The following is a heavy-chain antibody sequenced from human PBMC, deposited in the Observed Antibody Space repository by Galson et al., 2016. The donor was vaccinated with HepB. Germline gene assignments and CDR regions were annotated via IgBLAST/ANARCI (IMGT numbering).Heavy chain of an antibody. J-gene: IGHJ4*02. D-gene: IGHD3-10*01. V-gene: IGHV3-30*04. CDR1: GFTFSSYP. Sequence: LRLSCAASGFTFSSYPMHWVRQTPGRGLEWVAVISFDGTKKYYADSLRGRFTVSRDNSKNSLFLQMNSLRPEDTAVYYCARNYHYGSWRYPFCDFWGQGTLVTVSS. CDR3: ARNYHYGSWRYPFCDF. CDR2: ISFDGTKK.